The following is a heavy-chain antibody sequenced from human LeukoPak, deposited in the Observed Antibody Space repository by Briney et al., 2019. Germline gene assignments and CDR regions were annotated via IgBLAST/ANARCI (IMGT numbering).Heavy chain of an antibody. Sequence: GGSLRLSCAASGFTFSSYSMNWVRQAPGKGLEWVSSISSSSSYIYYADSVKGRLTISRDNAKNSLYLQMNSLRAEDTAVYYCARDKDSYGWFDPWGQGTLVTVSS. CDR3: ARDKDSYGWFDP. J-gene: IGHJ5*02. D-gene: IGHD5-18*01. V-gene: IGHV3-21*01. CDR2: ISSSSSYI. CDR1: GFTFSSYS.